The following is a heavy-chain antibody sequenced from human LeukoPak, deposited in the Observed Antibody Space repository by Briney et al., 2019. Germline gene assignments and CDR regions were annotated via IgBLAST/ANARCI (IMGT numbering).Heavy chain of an antibody. CDR2: ISASGGST. D-gene: IGHD3-9*01. CDR1: GFIFSSYA. V-gene: IGHV3-23*01. J-gene: IGHJ4*02. CDR3: AKDVLRQLRYFDWLLSGPVDY. Sequence: PGGSLRLSCEASGFIFSSYAMSWVRQAPGKGLEWVSVISASGGSTHYADSVKGRFTISRDNSKNTLYLQMNSLRAEDTAVYYCAKDVLRQLRYFDWLLSGPVDYWGQGTLVTVSS.